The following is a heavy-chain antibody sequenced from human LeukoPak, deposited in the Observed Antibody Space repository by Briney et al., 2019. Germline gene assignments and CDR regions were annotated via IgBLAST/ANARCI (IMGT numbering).Heavy chain of an antibody. Sequence: GGSLRLSCAASGFTFSSYGMHSVRQAPGKGLEWVAFIRYDGSNKYYADSVKGRFTISRDNSKNTLYLQMNSLRAEDTAVYYCAKDYYDSSGYQRSGYWGQGTLVTVSS. D-gene: IGHD3-22*01. J-gene: IGHJ4*02. CDR1: GFTFSSYG. CDR2: IRYDGSNK. CDR3: AKDYYDSSGYQRSGY. V-gene: IGHV3-30*02.